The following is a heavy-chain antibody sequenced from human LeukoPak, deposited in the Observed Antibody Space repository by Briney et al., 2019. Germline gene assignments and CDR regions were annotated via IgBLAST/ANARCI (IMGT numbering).Heavy chain of an antibody. CDR1: GFTFSSYS. CDR3: AKESPYTSPRNYYFDY. Sequence: GGSLRLSCAASGFTFSSYSMNWVRQAPGKGLEWVSALSNSATATYYADSVKGRFTISRYNSKNTLYLQMNSLRAEDTAIYYCAKESPYTSPRNYYFDYWGQGTLVTVSS. CDR2: LSNSATAT. J-gene: IGHJ4*02. V-gene: IGHV3-23*01. D-gene: IGHD1-14*01.